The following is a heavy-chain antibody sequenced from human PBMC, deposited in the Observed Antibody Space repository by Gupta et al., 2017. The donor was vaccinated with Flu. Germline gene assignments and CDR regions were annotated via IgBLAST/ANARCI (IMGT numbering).Heavy chain of an antibody. Sequence: EVQLLESGGGLVQPGGSLRLSCAASGFTFSSYAMSWVRQAPGKGLEWVSAISGSGGSTYYADSVKGRFTISRDNSKNTLYLQMNSLRAEDTAVYYCAKIWGIVRGDILTGYHPIHFDYWGQGTLVTVSS. J-gene: IGHJ4*02. D-gene: IGHD3-9*01. CDR3: AKIWGIVRGDILTGYHPIHFDY. CDR2: ISGSGGST. V-gene: IGHV3-23*01. CDR1: GFTFSSYA.